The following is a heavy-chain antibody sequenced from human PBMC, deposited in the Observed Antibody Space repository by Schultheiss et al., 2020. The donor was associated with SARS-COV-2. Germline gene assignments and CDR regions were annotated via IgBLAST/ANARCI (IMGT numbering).Heavy chain of an antibody. CDR2: IYYSGST. CDR3: AREDYSHAFDI. Sequence: SQTLSLTCTVSGGSISSYYWSWIRQHPGKGLEWIGYIYYSGSTYYNPSLKSRVTISVDTSKNQFSLKLSSVTAADTAVYYCAREDYSHAFDIWGQGTMVTVSS. V-gene: IGHV4-31*03. CDR1: GGSISSYY. D-gene: IGHD2-15*01. J-gene: IGHJ3*02.